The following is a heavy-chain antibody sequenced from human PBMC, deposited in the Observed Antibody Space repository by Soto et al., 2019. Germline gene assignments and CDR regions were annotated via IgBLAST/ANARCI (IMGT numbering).Heavy chain of an antibody. Sequence: LRISGASALFTVSTYAMHSVPQSPGKGLEWVAVISYDGSNKYYADSVKGRFTISRDNSKSTLYLQMNRLRAEDTAVYYCAKGTSWEVRTDQNPPFDYWGQGTLVTVSS. CDR2: ISYDGSNK. CDR1: LFTVSTYA. J-gene: IGHJ4*02. D-gene: IGHD7-27*01. CDR3: AKGTSWEVRTDQNPPFDY. V-gene: IGHV3-30*18.